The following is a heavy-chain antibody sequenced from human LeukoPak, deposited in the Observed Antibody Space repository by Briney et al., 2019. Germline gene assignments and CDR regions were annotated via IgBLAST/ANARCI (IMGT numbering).Heavy chain of an antibody. Sequence: GASLQISCKGSGYSFTTYWIAWVRQLPGKGLEWMGIIYPRDSDIRYSPPFQGQVTISADKSISTAYLQWNSLKASDTAMYYCARMIGLGEVSPYFYYWGQGSLVTVSS. CDR3: ARMIGLGEVSPYFYY. V-gene: IGHV5-51*01. D-gene: IGHD3-16*02. CDR1: GYSFTTYW. CDR2: IYPRDSDI. J-gene: IGHJ4*02.